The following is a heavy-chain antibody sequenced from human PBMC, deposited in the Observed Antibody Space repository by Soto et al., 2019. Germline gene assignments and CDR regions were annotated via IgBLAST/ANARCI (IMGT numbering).Heavy chain of an antibody. CDR2: ISSSSSYI. Sequence: GGSLRLSCAASGFTFSSYSMNWVRQAPGKGLEWVSSISSSSSYIYYADSVKGRFTISRDNAKNSLYLQMNSLRAEDTAVYYCAREPGGDSSSWYFDYWGQGTLGTVS. CDR1: GFTFSSYS. CDR3: AREPGGDSSSWYFDY. D-gene: IGHD6-13*01. J-gene: IGHJ4*02. V-gene: IGHV3-21*01.